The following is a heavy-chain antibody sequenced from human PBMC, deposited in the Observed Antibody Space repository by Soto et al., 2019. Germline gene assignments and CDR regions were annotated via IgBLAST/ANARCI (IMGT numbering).Heavy chain of an antibody. J-gene: IGHJ5*02. Sequence: ESLKISCKGSGYSFTSYWIGWVRQMPGKGLEWMGIIYPGDSDTRYSPSFQGQVTISADKSISTAYLQWSSLKASDTAMYYCARRVYCSSTSCIGWFDPWGQGTLVTVSS. V-gene: IGHV5-51*01. CDR1: GYSFTSYW. D-gene: IGHD2-2*01. CDR2: IYPGDSDT. CDR3: ARRVYCSSTSCIGWFDP.